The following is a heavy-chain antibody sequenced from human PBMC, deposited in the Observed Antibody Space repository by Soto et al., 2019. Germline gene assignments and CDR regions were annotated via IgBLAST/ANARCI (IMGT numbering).Heavy chain of an antibody. CDR3: AKGGGPRGYYGMDV. Sequence: GGSLRLSCAASGFTFSSYAMHWVRQAPGKGLGWDSSFSGFGISSYYTGSLNGRCTISRDNSTNMLYLQMNSLRAEDTAGYYCAKGGGPRGYYGMDVWGQGTSVTVSS. CDR1: GFTFSSYA. V-gene: IGHV3-23*01. J-gene: IGHJ6*02. D-gene: IGHD2-15*01. CDR2: FSGFGISS.